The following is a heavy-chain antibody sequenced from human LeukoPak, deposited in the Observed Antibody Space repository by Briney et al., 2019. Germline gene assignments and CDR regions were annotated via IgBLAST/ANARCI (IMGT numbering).Heavy chain of an antibody. CDR1: GGSFSGYY. V-gene: IGHV4-34*01. CDR2: VTHSGST. J-gene: IGHJ3*02. D-gene: IGHD6-13*01. CDR3: AGGTYRRTWPGCFGI. Sequence: PSETLSLTCAVYGGSFSGYYWSWIRQPPGKGLDWIGEVTHSGSTNYNPSLTSRVTISIDTSKNQFSLKLSSVTAADTAVYFCAGGTYRRTWPGCFGIWGQGTKVTAS.